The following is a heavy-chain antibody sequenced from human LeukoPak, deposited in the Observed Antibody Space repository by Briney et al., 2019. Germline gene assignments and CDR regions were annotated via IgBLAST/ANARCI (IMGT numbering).Heavy chain of an antibody. CDR3: RRGDGDDVGFFDL. Sequence: PGGSLRLSCVASGFTFPHYGMSWVRQAPGKGLEWVSGIRWSGGTVGYADSVKGRLTISRDDAKNSVYLQMNNLGVDDTAFYYCRRGDGDDVGFFDLWGRGTLVTVSS. D-gene: IGHD4-17*01. CDR2: IRWSGGTV. CDR1: GFTFPHYG. J-gene: IGHJ2*01. V-gene: IGHV3-20*04.